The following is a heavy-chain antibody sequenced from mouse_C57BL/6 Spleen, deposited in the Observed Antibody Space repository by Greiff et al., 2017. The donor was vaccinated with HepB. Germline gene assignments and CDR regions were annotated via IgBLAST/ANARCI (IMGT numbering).Heavy chain of an antibody. Sequence: QVQLQQSDAELVKPGASVKISCKVSGYTFTDHTIHWMKQRPEQGLEWIGYIYPRDGSTKYNEKFKGKATLTAGKSSSTAYMQLNSLTSEDSAVYFCARSEGYYSNSAWFAYWGQGTLVTVSA. CDR3: ARSEGYYSNSAWFAY. J-gene: IGHJ3*01. V-gene: IGHV1-78*01. CDR1: GYTFTDHT. D-gene: IGHD2-5*01. CDR2: IYPRDGST.